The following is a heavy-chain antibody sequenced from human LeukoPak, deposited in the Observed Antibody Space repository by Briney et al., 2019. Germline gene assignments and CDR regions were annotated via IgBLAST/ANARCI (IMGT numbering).Heavy chain of an antibody. CDR3: AKDMGVDDYAYYFDY. CDR2: ISYDGSNK. J-gene: IGHJ4*02. CDR1: GFTFSSYG. Sequence: GGSLRLSCAASGFTFSSYGMHWVRQAPGKGLEWVAVISYDGSNKYYADSVKGRFTISRDNSKNTPYLQMNSLRAEDTAVYYCAKDMGVDDYAYYFDYWGQGTLVTVSS. D-gene: IGHD4-17*01. V-gene: IGHV3-30*18.